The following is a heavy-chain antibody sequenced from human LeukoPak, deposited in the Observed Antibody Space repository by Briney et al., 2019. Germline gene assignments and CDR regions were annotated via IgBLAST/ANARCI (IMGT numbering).Heavy chain of an antibody. Sequence: PXXXLSLTXXXXXGSFXXXYWSWIRQPPGKGLEWIGEINHSGSTNYNPSLKSRVTISVDTSKNQFSLKLSSVTAANTAVYYCARGRYSSGWYASSFRLWPLFDYWGQGTLVTVSS. CDR2: INHSGST. V-gene: IGHV4-34*01. CDR1: XGSFXXXY. D-gene: IGHD6-19*01. J-gene: IGHJ4*02. CDR3: ARGRYSSGWYASSFRLWPLFDY.